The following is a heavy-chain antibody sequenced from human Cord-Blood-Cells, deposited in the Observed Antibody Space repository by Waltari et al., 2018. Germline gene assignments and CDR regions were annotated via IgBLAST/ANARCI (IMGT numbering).Heavy chain of an antibody. D-gene: IGHD1-1*01. CDR2: INSDGGST. V-gene: IGHV3-74*01. Sequence: EVQLVESGGGLVQPGGSLRLSCAASGFTFSSYWMHWVHQAPGKGLVWVSRINSDGGSTSYADSVKGRFTISRDNAKNTLYLQVNSLRAEDTAVYYCARVAATGPDYWGQGTLVTVSS. J-gene: IGHJ4*02. CDR1: GFTFSSYW. CDR3: ARVAATGPDY.